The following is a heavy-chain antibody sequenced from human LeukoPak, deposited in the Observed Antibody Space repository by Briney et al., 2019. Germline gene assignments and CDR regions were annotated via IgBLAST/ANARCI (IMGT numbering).Heavy chain of an antibody. D-gene: IGHD3-10*01. Sequence: GGSLSLSFAASGFTFSSYDMHWVRQATGKGLEWVSAIGTAGDTYYPGSVKGRFTISRENAKKSLDLQMNSLRAGDTAVYYCARSYGSGSSPPDYWGQGTLVTVSS. CDR3: ARSYGSGSSPPDY. CDR1: GFTFSSYD. V-gene: IGHV3-13*01. J-gene: IGHJ4*02. CDR2: IGTAGDT.